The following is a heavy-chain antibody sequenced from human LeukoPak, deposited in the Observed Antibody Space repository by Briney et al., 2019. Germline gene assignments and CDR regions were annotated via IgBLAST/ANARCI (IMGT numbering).Heavy chain of an antibody. CDR2: ISISSSTI. J-gene: IGHJ4*02. D-gene: IGHD3-22*01. CDR3: ARDSRATMIVVVRFDY. CDR1: GFTFSSYD. V-gene: IGHV3-48*04. Sequence: GGSLRLSCAASGFTFSSYDMNWIRQAPGKGLEWISYISISSSTIYYADSVKGRFTISRDNAKNSLYLQMNSLRAEDTAVYYCARDSRATMIVVVRFDYWGQGTLVTVSS.